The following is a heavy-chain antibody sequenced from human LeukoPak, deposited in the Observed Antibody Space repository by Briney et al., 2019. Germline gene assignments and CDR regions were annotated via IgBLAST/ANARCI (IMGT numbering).Heavy chain of an antibody. J-gene: IGHJ3*02. D-gene: IGHD4-11*01. V-gene: IGHV1-46*04. CDR1: RHTFISYY. CDR2: INPSGGST. CDR3: AIAVNSDAFDI. Sequence: GASVKVSCKASRHTFISYYMHWVRQAPGQGLEWMGIINPSGGSTSYAQKLQGRVTMTRDTSTSTVYMELSSLRSEGTAVYYCAIAVNSDAFDIWGPGTRSLSLQ.